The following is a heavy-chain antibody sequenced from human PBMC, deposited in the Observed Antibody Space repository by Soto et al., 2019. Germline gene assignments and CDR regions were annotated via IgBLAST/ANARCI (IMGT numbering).Heavy chain of an antibody. Sequence: ASVKVSCKASGGTFSSYAISWVRQAPGQGLEWMGGIIPIFGTANYAQKFQGRVTITADKSTSTAYMELSSLRSEDTAVYYCATDYYGSGSYSPSDYYYYYGMDVWGQGTTVTVSS. CDR3: ATDYYGSGSYSPSDYYYYYGMDV. CDR1: GGTFSSYA. J-gene: IGHJ6*02. V-gene: IGHV1-69*06. D-gene: IGHD3-10*01. CDR2: IIPIFGTA.